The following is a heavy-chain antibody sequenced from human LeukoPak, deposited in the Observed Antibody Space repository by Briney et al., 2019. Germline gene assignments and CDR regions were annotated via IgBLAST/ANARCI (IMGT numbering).Heavy chain of an antibody. CDR1: GFTFSNYN. CDR3: AREDSYYYGSGSYPFDY. J-gene: IGHJ4*02. CDR2: ISRRSSYI. Sequence: PGGSLRLSCAASGFTFSNYNMNWARQAPGMGLEWVSSISRRSSYIYYADSVKGRFTISRDNAKNSLYLQMNSLRAEDTAVYYCAREDSYYYGSGSYPFDYWGQGTLVTVSS. D-gene: IGHD3-10*01. V-gene: IGHV3-21*01.